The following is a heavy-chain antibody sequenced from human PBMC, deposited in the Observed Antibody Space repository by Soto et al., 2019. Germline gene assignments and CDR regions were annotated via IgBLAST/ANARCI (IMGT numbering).Heavy chain of an antibody. Sequence: QVQLVQSGAEVKKPGSSVKVSCMASGGTFNTFAISWVRQAPGQGLECMGGIIPMLGTAHYAQKFQGRVTIPADESTRTVYMDLSSLRSEDTAVYYCARFSPPRGYYAYWGQGTLVTVSS. CDR1: GGTFNTFA. V-gene: IGHV1-69*01. CDR2: IIPMLGTA. D-gene: IGHD3-22*01. J-gene: IGHJ4*02. CDR3: ARFSPPRGYYAY.